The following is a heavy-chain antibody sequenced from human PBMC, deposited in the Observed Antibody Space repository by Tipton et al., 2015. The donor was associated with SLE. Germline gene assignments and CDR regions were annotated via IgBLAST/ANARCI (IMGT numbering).Heavy chain of an antibody. Sequence: GLVKPSQTLSLTCSVSGDSISSGSYFWNWIRQPAGKGLEWIGRVYAGGHTTCNPSLKSRVTISLDTSKNRFSLKLSSVTAADTAVYYCARDPSWGSSSRIYYYYMDVWGRGTTVTVSS. D-gene: IGHD6-6*01. V-gene: IGHV4-61*02. J-gene: IGHJ6*03. CDR1: GDSISSGSYF. CDR3: ARDPSWGSSSRIYYYYMDV. CDR2: VYAGGHT.